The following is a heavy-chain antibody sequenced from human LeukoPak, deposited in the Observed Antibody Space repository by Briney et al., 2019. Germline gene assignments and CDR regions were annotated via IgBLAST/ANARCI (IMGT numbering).Heavy chain of an antibody. V-gene: IGHV1-2*02. CDR2: INPNSGGT. CDR1: GGTFTGYY. CDR3: ARASLLLRGPLLIYHFDF. Sequence: ASVKVSCKASGGTFTGYYMHWVRQAPGQGLEWMGWINPNSGGTNYAQKFQGRVTMTRDTSISTAYMELSRLRSDDTAVYYCARASLLLRGPLLIYHFDFWGQGTLVTVSS. J-gene: IGHJ4*02. D-gene: IGHD3-10*01.